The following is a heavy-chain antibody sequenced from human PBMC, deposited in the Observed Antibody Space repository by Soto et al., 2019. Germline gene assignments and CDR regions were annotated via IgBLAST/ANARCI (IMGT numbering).Heavy chain of an antibody. D-gene: IGHD2-15*01. CDR3: ARDLRCSGGSCYPSLDV. CDR2: MNPNSGNT. V-gene: IGHV1-8*01. J-gene: IGHJ6*04. CDR1: GYTFTSYG. Sequence: ASVKVSCKASGYTFTSYGINWVRQATGQGLEWMGWMNPNSGNTGYAQKFQGRVTMTRNTSASTAYMELSSLRSEDTAVYYCARDLRCSGGSCYPSLDVWGKGTTVTVSS.